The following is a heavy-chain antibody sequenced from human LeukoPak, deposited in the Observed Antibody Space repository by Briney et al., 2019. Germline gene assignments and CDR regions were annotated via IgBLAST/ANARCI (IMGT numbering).Heavy chain of an antibody. CDR1: GFSFTTYW. D-gene: IGHD3-10*01. Sequence: GGSLRLSCAASGFSFTTYWMSWVRQAPGKGLEWVANIKQDGTEKYYVDSVKGRFTISRDNTKNSLYLQMNSLRAEDTAVYYCARCVFYYGSGSNDYWGQGTLVTVSS. J-gene: IGHJ4*02. CDR3: ARCVFYYGSGSNDY. V-gene: IGHV3-7*01. CDR2: IKQDGTEK.